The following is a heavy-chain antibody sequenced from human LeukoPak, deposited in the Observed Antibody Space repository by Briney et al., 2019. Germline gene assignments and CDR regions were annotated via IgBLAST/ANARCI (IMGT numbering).Heavy chain of an antibody. J-gene: IGHJ4*02. CDR3: ARDQGLTGYFDY. V-gene: IGHV1-46*01. CDR2: INPSGGST. CDR1: GYSFTNYY. Sequence: ASVTVSCTTSGYSFTNYYMHWVRQAPGQGLEWMGIINPSGGSTNYARKFQGRVTMTRDTSTSTVYMELSSLRSEDTAVYYCARDQGLTGYFDYWGQGTLVTVSS. D-gene: IGHD3-9*01.